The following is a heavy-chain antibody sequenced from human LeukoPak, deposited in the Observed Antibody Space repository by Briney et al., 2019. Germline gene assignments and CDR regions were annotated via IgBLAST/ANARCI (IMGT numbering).Heavy chain of an antibody. V-gene: IGHV1-2*02. Sequence: ASVKVSCKASGYTFTGYYMHWVRQAPGQGLEWMGWINPNSGGTNYAQKFQGRVTMTRDTSISTAYMELSRLRSDDTAVYYCVRGTANYYYYGMDVWGQGTTVTVSS. D-gene: IGHD2-15*01. CDR2: INPNSGGT. J-gene: IGHJ6*02. CDR3: VRGTANYYYYGMDV. CDR1: GYTFTGYY.